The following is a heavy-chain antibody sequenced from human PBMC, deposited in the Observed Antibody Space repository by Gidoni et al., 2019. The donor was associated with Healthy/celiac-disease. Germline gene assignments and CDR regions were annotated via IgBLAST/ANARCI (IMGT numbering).Heavy chain of an antibody. CDR2: ISYDESNN. Sequence: VQLVESGGGVVQPGRSLRLSCSVPGFTFSSHAMHWFRQAPGKGLEWVAVISYDESNNYYAESVKDRFTISRDNSKNTVYLQMNTLIAEDTAVYCCAKDIHRGSGWYGGDYWGQGTLVTVSS. CDR3: AKDIHRGSGWYGGDY. V-gene: IGHV3-30-3*02. CDR1: GFTFSSHA. D-gene: IGHD6-19*01. J-gene: IGHJ4*02.